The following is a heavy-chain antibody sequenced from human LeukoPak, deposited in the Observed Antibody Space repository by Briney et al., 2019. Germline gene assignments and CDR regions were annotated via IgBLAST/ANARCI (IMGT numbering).Heavy chain of an antibody. CDR2: ISSSSSYI. Sequence: GGSLRLSCAASGFTFSSYSMNWVRQAPGKVLEWVSSISSSSSYIYYADSVKGRFTISRDNAKNSLYLQMNSLRAEDTAVYYCARMSTMVRGMPREMDVWGQGTTVTVPS. CDR1: GFTFSSYS. CDR3: ARMSTMVRGMPREMDV. J-gene: IGHJ6*02. V-gene: IGHV3-21*01. D-gene: IGHD3-10*01.